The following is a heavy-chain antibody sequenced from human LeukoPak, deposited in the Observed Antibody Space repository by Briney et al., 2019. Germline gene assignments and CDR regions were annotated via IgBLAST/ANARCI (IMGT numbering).Heavy chain of an antibody. V-gene: IGHV3-9*01. CDR1: GFTVSSNY. CDR3: AKDARVRGVIIRYYFDY. D-gene: IGHD3-10*01. Sequence: GGSLRLSCAASGFTVSSNYMSWVRQAPGKGLEWVSGISWNSGSIGYADSVKGRFTISRDNAKNSLYLQMNSLRAEDTALYYCAKDARVRGVIIRYYFDYWGQGTLVTVSS. CDR2: ISWNSGSI. J-gene: IGHJ4*02.